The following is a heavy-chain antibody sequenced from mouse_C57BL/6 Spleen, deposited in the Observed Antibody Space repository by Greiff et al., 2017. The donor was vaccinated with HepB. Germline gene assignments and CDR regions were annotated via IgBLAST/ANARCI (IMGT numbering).Heavy chain of an antibody. CDR3: ARGDYGSSWGFAY. CDR1: GYTFTSYG. V-gene: IGHV1-81*01. CDR2: IYPRSGNT. Sequence: VQLQESGAELARPGASVKLSCKASGYTFTSYGISWVKQRTGQGLEWIGEIYPRSGNTYYNEKFKGKATLTADKSSSTAYMELRSLTSEDSAVYFCARGDYGSSWGFAYWGQGTLVTVSA. D-gene: IGHD1-1*01. J-gene: IGHJ3*01.